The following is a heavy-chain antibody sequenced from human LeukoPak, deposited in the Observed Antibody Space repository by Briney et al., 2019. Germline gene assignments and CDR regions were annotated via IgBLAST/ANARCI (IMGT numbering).Heavy chain of an antibody. V-gene: IGHV4-34*01. D-gene: IGHD4-11*01. Sequence: SETLSLTCAVYGGSLSGYYWNWIRQPPGKGLEWIGEVNHRGTTNYNPSLKSRVTISVDMSKNQFSLKVASMTAADTAVYYCARRGTVTTERFDYWGQGTLVTVSS. CDR2: VNHRGTT. J-gene: IGHJ4*02. CDR1: GGSLSGYY. CDR3: ARRGTVTTERFDY.